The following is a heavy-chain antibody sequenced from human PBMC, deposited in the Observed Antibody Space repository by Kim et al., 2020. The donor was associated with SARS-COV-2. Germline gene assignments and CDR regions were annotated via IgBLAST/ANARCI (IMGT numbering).Heavy chain of an antibody. J-gene: IGHJ6*02. CDR1: GYTFTSYA. V-gene: IGHV7-4-1*02. Sequence: ASVQVSCKASGYTFTSYAMNWVRQAPGQGLEWMGWINTNTGNPTYAQGFTGGFVFSLDTSVSTAYLQISSLKAEDTAVYYCARDRRTTIFGVVIGDYYGMDVWGQGTTVTVSS. CDR3: ARDRRTTIFGVVIGDYYGMDV. D-gene: IGHD3-3*01. CDR2: INTNTGNP.